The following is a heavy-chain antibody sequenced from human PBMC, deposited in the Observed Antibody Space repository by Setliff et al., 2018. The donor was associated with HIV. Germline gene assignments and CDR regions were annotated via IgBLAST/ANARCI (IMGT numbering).Heavy chain of an antibody. D-gene: IGHD6-13*01. CDR2: IYTSGST. CDR3: ARTWQQRSYYFYMDV. CDR1: GGSISSGIYY. Sequence: SETLSLTCTVSGGSISSGIYYWSWIRQPAGKGLEWIGRIYTSGSTKYNPSLEGRVTISVDTSKNQFSLKLTSVTAADTAVYYCARTWQQRSYYFYMDVWGKGTTVTVSS. J-gene: IGHJ6*03. V-gene: IGHV4-61*02.